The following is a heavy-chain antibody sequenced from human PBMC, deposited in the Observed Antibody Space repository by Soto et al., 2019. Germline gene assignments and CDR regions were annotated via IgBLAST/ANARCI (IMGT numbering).Heavy chain of an antibody. CDR2: TNPNSGGT. Sequence: ASVKVSCKASGYTFTGYYMHWVRQAPGQGLEWMGWTNPNSGGTNYAQKFQGRVTMTRDTSISTAYMELSRLRSDDTAVYYCARAMVRGVITRSFDYWGQGTLVTVSS. D-gene: IGHD3-10*01. V-gene: IGHV1-2*02. CDR3: ARAMVRGVITRSFDY. CDR1: GYTFTGYY. J-gene: IGHJ4*02.